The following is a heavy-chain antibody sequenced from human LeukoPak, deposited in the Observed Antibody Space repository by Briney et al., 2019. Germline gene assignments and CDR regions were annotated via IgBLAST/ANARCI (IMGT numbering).Heavy chain of an antibody. J-gene: IGHJ4*02. CDR2: ISGSGGST. D-gene: IGHD6-19*01. Sequence: GRSLRLSCAASGFTFSSYAMHWVRQAPGKGLEWVSAISGSGGSTYYADSVKGRFTISRDNSKNTLYLQMNSLRAEDTAVYYCAKDLLSIAVAGSLIIDYWGQGTLVTVSS. CDR3: AKDLLSIAVAGSLIIDY. CDR1: GFTFSSYA. V-gene: IGHV3-23*01.